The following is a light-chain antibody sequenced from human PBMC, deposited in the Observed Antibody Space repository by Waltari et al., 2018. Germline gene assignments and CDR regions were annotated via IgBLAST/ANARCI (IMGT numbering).Light chain of an antibody. Sequence: DIQMTQSPSTVSASIGDSVTITCRASKSISTWLAWYQQKPGKAPKLLFSKALSLETGVPSRFSGSGSGTEFTLTISSLQPDDFAIDYCQQYNTYMTFGQGTKVEIK. CDR3: QQYNTYMT. J-gene: IGKJ1*01. CDR1: KSISTW. V-gene: IGKV1-5*03. CDR2: KAL.